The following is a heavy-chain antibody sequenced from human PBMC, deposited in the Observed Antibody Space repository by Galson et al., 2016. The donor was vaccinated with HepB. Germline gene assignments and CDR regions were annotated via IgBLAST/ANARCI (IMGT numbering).Heavy chain of an antibody. J-gene: IGHJ4*02. D-gene: IGHD6-19*01. V-gene: IGHV3-30*04. Sequence: SLRLSCAASGFTFRTYAMHWVRQAPGKGLEWVAVISHDGRDKKYADSVKGRFTISRDNPNTLYLQMSSLRAEDTAVYYCGRVHSSGWYEGYFDHWGQGTLVSVSS. CDR2: ISHDGRDK. CDR1: GFTFRTYA. CDR3: GRVHSSGWYEGYFDH.